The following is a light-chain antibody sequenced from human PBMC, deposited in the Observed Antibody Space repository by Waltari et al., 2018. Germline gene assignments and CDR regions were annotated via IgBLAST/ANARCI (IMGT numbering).Light chain of an antibody. Sequence: DVVMTQSPLSLPVTLGQPASISCKSSQSLVHSDGNTHSNWFQQRPGPSPRRLFYRDSNRESGVPDRFSGSGSGTDFTLKISRVEAEDVAVYCCMQGTHLPYTFGQGTRLDIK. V-gene: IGKV2-30*02. CDR2: RDS. CDR1: QSLVHSDGNTH. J-gene: IGKJ2*01. CDR3: MQGTHLPYT.